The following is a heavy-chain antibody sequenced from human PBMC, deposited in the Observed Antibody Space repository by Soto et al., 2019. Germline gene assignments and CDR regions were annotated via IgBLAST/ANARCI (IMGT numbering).Heavy chain of an antibody. CDR1: GGSFSGYY. Sequence: TLSLTCAVYGGSFSGYYWSWIRQPPGKGLEWIGEINHSGSTNYNPSLKSRVTISVDTSKNQFSLKVNSVTAADTAVYYCARVVGATGNYFDYWGRGNLVTVSS. D-gene: IGHD3-10*01. CDR2: INHSGST. V-gene: IGHV4-34*01. J-gene: IGHJ4*02. CDR3: ARVVGATGNYFDY.